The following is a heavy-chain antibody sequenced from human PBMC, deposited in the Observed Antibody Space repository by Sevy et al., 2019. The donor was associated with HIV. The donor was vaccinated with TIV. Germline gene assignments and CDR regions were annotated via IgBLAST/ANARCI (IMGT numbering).Heavy chain of an antibody. CDR1: GMTFSTYN. CDR3: ARDRAREFDY. V-gene: IGHV3-48*02. J-gene: IGHJ4*02. CDR2: ISTDSTTK. Sequence: GGSLRLSCAVSGMTFSTYNMNWVRQAPGKGLEWISYISTDSTTKYYADSVKGRFTISRDNAKNSLYLQMNSLRDEGTAVYYCARDRAREFDYWGQGTLVTVSS. D-gene: IGHD3-10*01.